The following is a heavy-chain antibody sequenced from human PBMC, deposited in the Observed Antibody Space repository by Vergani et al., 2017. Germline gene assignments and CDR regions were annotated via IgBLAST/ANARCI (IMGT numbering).Heavy chain of an antibody. CDR1: GGSISSYY. V-gene: IGHV4-59*01. CDR2: IYYSGST. Sequence: QVQLQESGPGLVKPSETLSLTCTVSGGSISSYYWSWIRQPAGKGLEWIGYIYYSGSTNYNPSLKSRVTISVDTSKNQFSLKLSSVTAADTAVYYCARMVRGVIITVHGFDPWGQGTLVTVSS. D-gene: IGHD3-10*01. CDR3: ARMVRGVIITVHGFDP. J-gene: IGHJ5*02.